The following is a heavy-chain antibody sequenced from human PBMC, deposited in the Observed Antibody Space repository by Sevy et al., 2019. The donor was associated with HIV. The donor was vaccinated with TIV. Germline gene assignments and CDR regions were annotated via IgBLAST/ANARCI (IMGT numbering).Heavy chain of an antibody. CDR3: TRAASGAAFDY. CDR1: GFTFSNFW. V-gene: IGHV3-74*01. J-gene: IGHJ4*02. CDR2: VKYDGSVT. Sequence: GGSLRLSCTASGFTFSNFWMHWVRQAPGKGLVWVAHVKYDGSVTDYADSVHGRFTFPRDNAKDTLYLQVRGLRAEDTAVYYCTRAASGAAFDYWGQGTLVTVSS.